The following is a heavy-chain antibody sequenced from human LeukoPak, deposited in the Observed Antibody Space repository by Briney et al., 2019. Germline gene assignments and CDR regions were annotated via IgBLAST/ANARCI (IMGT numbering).Heavy chain of an antibody. CDR2: INHGGGT. Sequence: SETLSLTCAVYGGSFSDYFWNWIRQPPGKGLEWIGEINHGGGTRYNPSLKSRATISVDTSKKQFSLNLTSVTAADTAVYYCARGEGAVDYWGQGALVTVSS. CDR1: GGSFSDYF. J-gene: IGHJ4*02. V-gene: IGHV4-34*01. D-gene: IGHD4/OR15-4a*01. CDR3: ARGEGAVDY.